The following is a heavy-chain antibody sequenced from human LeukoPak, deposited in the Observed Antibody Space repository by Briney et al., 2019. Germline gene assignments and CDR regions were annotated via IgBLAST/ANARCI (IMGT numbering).Heavy chain of an antibody. CDR3: ARGRDQFGVVITRYYYYYYMDV. CDR1: GGSISSYY. J-gene: IGHJ6*03. V-gene: IGHV4-59*05. CDR2: VYYTVTT. Sequence: SETLSLTCTVSGGSISSYYWGWIRQPPGKGLEWIGGVYYTVTTYSNPSLKSRVTISVETSKNQFSLRLSSVTAADTAVYYCARGRDQFGVVITRYYYYYYMDVWGKGTTVTVSS. D-gene: IGHD3-3*01.